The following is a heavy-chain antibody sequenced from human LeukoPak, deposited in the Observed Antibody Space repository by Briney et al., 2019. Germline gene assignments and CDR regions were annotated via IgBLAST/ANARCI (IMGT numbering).Heavy chain of an antibody. J-gene: IGHJ4*02. V-gene: IGHV1-18*01. CDR2: ISAYNGNT. CDR3: ARDATVTDVDY. Sequence: ASVTVSFKASGYTFTNYGITWVRQAPGQGLEWMGWISAYNGNTNYAQKLQGRVTMTTDTSTSTAYMELTSLRSDDTAVYYCARDATVTDVDYWGQGTLVTVSS. CDR1: GYTFTNYG. D-gene: IGHD4-17*01.